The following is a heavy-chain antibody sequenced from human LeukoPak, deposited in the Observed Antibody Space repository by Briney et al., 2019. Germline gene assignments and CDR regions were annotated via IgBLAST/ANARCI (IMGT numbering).Heavy chain of an antibody. CDR3: ARDRSVTTVAVPTMDV. D-gene: IGHD4-11*01. CDR2: IYTSGST. V-gene: IGHV4-4*07. CDR1: GGSISSYY. J-gene: IGHJ6*03. Sequence: SETLSLTCAVSGGSISSYYWSWIRQPAGKGLEWIARIYTSGSTNYNPSLKSRVTISVDKSKNQFSLRLSSVTAADTAVYYCARDRSVTTVAVPTMDVWGKGTTVTVSS.